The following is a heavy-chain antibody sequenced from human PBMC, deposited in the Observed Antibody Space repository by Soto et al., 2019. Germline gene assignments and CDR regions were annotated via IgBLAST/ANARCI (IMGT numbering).Heavy chain of an antibody. V-gene: IGHV2-5*02. J-gene: IGHJ5*02. CDR2: IYWDDDK. CDR3: AHRLTGLDYYGSSGSVFDP. Sequence: QITLKESGPTLVKPTQTLTLTCTFSGFSLSTSGVGVGWIRQPPGKALEWLALIYWDDDKRYSPSLKSRLTITEDTFKYQVVLTMTTMDPVDTATYYCAHRLTGLDYYGSSGSVFDPWGQGTLVTVSS. D-gene: IGHD3-22*01. CDR1: GFSLSTSGVG.